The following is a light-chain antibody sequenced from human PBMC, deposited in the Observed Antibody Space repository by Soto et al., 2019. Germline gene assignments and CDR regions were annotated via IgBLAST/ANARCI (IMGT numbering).Light chain of an antibody. CDR2: DAS. V-gene: IGKV3-15*01. J-gene: IGKJ1*01. Sequence: DIVMTQSPDSLAVSLGERATMNCKCSRSVLYKSNNKNHLAWYQQKPGQAPRLLIYDASTRATAIPARFSGSGSETEFTLTISSLQSEDSAVYYCQQYNNWPPWTFGQGTKVDIK. CDR1: RSVLYKSNNKNH. CDR3: QQYNNWPPWT.